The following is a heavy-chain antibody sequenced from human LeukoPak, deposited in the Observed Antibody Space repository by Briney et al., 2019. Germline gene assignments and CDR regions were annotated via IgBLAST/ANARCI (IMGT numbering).Heavy chain of an antibody. CDR1: GFTFHNYA. V-gene: IGHV3-30*04. Sequence: GGSLRLSCAASGFTFHNYALHWVRQAPGKGLEWVAVVSYDGSYKDYADSVKGRFTISRDNSRNTLYLQMNSLRPQDTAVYYCARGARKGDDYGGFFDYWGQGTLVTVSS. D-gene: IGHD4-23*01. CDR3: ARGARKGDDYGGFFDY. CDR2: VSYDGSYK. J-gene: IGHJ4*02.